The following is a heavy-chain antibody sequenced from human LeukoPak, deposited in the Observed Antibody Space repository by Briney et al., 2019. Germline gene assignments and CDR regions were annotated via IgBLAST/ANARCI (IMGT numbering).Heavy chain of an antibody. J-gene: IGHJ4*02. V-gene: IGHV4-30-2*01. Sequence: TSETLSLTCTVSGGSISSGDYYWSWIRQPPGKGLEWIGYIYHSGSTYYNPSLKSRVTISVDRSKNQFSLKLSSVTAADTAVYYCARGSGYDYPFDYWGQGTLVTVSS. CDR2: IYHSGST. D-gene: IGHD5-12*01. CDR3: ARGSGYDYPFDY. CDR1: GGSISSGDYY.